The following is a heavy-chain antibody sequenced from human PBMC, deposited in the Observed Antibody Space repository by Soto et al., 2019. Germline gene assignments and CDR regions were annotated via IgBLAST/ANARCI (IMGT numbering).Heavy chain of an antibody. CDR2: MNPNSGNT. D-gene: IGHD3-22*01. CDR3: ARVTETYYYDNPIVDAFDI. CDR1: GYTFLKYD. Sequence: ASVKVSCKASGYTFLKYDINWVRQATGQGLEWMGWMNPNSGNTGYAQKFQGWVTMTRDTSISTAYMELSRLRSDDTAVYYCARVTETYYYDNPIVDAFDIWGQGTMVTVSS. V-gene: IGHV1-8*01. J-gene: IGHJ3*02.